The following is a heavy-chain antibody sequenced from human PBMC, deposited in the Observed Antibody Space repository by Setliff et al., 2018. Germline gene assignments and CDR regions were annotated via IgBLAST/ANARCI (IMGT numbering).Heavy chain of an antibody. Sequence: GASVKVSCKASGGTFSSYGISWVRQAPGQGLEWMGGTIPIFGTTDYAQKFRGRVTIITDESTSTAFVQLSSLRSEDTAVYYCVREGVDSRSSTDYRYYMDVWG. CDR2: TIPIFGTT. CDR1: GGTFSSYG. CDR3: VREGVDSRSSTDYRYYMDV. J-gene: IGHJ6*03. D-gene: IGHD3-22*01. V-gene: IGHV1-69*05.